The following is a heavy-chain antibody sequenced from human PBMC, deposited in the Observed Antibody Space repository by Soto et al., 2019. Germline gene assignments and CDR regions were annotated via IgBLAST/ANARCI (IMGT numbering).Heavy chain of an antibody. D-gene: IGHD3-10*01. V-gene: IGHV3-30-3*01. CDR3: ARVSYYGSGSYHPFDY. J-gene: IGHJ4*02. Sequence: QVQLVESGGGVVQPGRSLRLSCAASGFTFSSYAMHWFRQAPGKGLEWVAVISYDGSNKYYADSVKGRFTISRDNSKNTLYLQMNSLRAEDTAVYYCARVSYYGSGSYHPFDYWGQGTLVTVSS. CDR1: GFTFSSYA. CDR2: ISYDGSNK.